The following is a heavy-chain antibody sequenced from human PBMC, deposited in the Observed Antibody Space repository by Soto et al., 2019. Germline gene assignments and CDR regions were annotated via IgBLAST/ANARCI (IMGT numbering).Heavy chain of an antibody. Sequence: GESLKISCKGSGYTFTNYWIGWVRQMPGKGLEWMGIIYPGDSDTKYNPSFQGQVTISTDKSITTTYLQWSSLKASDTAIYYCAASIFYYGMDVWGQGTTVTVSS. V-gene: IGHV5-51*01. J-gene: IGHJ6*02. CDR2: IYPGDSDT. CDR3: AASIFYYGMDV. CDR1: GYTFTNYW.